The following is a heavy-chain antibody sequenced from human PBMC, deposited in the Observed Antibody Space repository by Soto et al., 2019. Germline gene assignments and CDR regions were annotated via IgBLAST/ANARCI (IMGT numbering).Heavy chain of an antibody. D-gene: IGHD6-13*01. V-gene: IGHV4-59*01. CDR1: GGSFSSYY. J-gene: IGHJ4*02. CDR3: ASHSSHWPFFEF. Sequence: PSETLSLTCAVYGGSFSSYYWSWIRQPPGKGLEWIGYIYYTGLSNSNPSLNSRVTMSVDTSKNQFSLKLSSVTAADTAVYYCASHSSHWPFFEFWGQGTLVTVSS. CDR2: IYYTGLS.